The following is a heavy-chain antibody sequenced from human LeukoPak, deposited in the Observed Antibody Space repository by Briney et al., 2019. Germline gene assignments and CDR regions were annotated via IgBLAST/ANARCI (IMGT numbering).Heavy chain of an antibody. CDR2: IYYTGST. J-gene: IGHJ6*03. CDR1: GGSISNYY. Sequence: PSETLSLTCTVSGGSISNYYWSWIRQPPGKGLEWIAYIYYTGSTNYNPSLKSRVTISVDTSKNRFSLKLSSVTAADTAVYYCARCRYCSSTSCYRSMGYYYYYMDVWGKGTTVTVSS. CDR3: ARCRYCSSTSCYRSMGYYYYYMDV. D-gene: IGHD2-2*02. V-gene: IGHV4-59*12.